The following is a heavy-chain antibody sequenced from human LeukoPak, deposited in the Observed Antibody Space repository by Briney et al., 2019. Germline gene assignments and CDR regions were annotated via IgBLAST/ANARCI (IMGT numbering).Heavy chain of an antibody. V-gene: IGHV4-39*07. CDR2: IYYSGST. J-gene: IGHJ4*02. CDR1: GGSISSSSYY. CDR3: ASPHYYGSGEDLYYFDY. Sequence: SETLSLTCTVSGGSISSSSYYWGWIRQPPGKGLEWIGSIYYSGSTYYNPSLKSRVTISVDTPKNQFSLKLSSVTAADTAVYYCASPHYYGSGEDLYYFDYWGQGTLVTVSS. D-gene: IGHD3-10*01.